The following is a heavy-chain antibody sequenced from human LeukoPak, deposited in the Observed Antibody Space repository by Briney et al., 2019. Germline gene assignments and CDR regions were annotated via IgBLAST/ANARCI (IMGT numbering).Heavy chain of an antibody. CDR3: AKSKESDVYYYYGMDV. J-gene: IGHJ6*02. CDR2: INPSGGST. CDR1: GYTFTSYY. Sequence: ASVKVSCTASGYTFTSYYMHWVRQAPGQGLEWMGIINPSGGSTSYAQKFQGRVTMTRDTSTSTVYMELSSLRSEDTAVYYCAKSKESDVYYYYGMDVWGQGATVTVSS. V-gene: IGHV1-46*01.